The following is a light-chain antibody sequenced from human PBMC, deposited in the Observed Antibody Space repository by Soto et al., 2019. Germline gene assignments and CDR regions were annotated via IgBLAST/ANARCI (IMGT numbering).Light chain of an antibody. CDR2: GAS. J-gene: IGKJ1*01. V-gene: IGKV3-15*01. Sequence: EIVMTQSPATLSVSPGERATLSCGASQSVRSYLAWYQQKPGQAPRLLIHGASIRAPGIPARFSGRGSGTEFTLTISRLEPEDFAVFYCQQYATSPWTFGQGTK. CDR3: QQYATSPWT. CDR1: QSVRSY.